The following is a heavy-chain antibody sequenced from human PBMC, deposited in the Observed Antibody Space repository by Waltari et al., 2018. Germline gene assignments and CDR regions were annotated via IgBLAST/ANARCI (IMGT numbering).Heavy chain of an antibody. V-gene: IGHV4-4*07. J-gene: IGHJ4*02. CDR3: AREQRYSSSWFPFDY. Sequence: QVQLQESGPGLVKPSETLSLTCTVSGDSISSYLWSWIRQPAGKGLEWIGRFYGSGRTNYNPSLKSRVTMSVDTSKNQFVLKLSSVTAADTAVYYCAREQRYSSSWFPFDYWGQGILVTVSS. D-gene: IGHD6-13*01. CDR2: FYGSGRT. CDR1: GDSISSYL.